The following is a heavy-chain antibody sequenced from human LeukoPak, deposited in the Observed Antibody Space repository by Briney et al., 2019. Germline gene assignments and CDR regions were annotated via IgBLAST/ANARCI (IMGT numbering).Heavy chain of an antibody. D-gene: IGHD3-22*01. V-gene: IGHV4-39*01. CDR3: ARYTSAYYFDFDY. Sequence: SETLSLTCTVSGGSTSSSDYYWGWVRQPPGKGLEWIGNIYYSGSTSYNPSLKSRVTISVDTSKNQFSLRLSSVTAADTAVYYCARYTSAYYFDFDYWGQGTLVTVSS. CDR2: IYYSGST. J-gene: IGHJ4*02. CDR1: GGSTSSSDYY.